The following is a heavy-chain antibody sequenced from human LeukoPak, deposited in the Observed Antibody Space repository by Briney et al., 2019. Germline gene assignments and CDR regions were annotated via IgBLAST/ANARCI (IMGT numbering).Heavy chain of an antibody. D-gene: IGHD2-15*01. CDR2: MCYSGST. CDR3: ARGSPDTPFDY. Sequence: SETLSLTCTVSGDSISSFYWSWIRQPPGKGLEWIAYMCYSGSTNYNPSLKSRVTISVDTSKSQFSLKLSSVTAADTAVYYCARGSPDTPFDYWGQGTLVTVSS. J-gene: IGHJ4*02. V-gene: IGHV4-59*01. CDR1: GDSISSFY.